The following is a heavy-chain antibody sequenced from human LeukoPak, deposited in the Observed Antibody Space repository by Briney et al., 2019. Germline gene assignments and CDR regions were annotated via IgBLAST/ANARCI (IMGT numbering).Heavy chain of an antibody. V-gene: IGHV4-31*03. D-gene: IGHD3-16*01. CDR3: ARGGKIKNFDY. J-gene: IGHJ4*02. Sequence: SETLSLTCTVSGGSISSGGYYWSWIRQHPGKGLEWIGYIYYSGSTYYNPSLKSRVTISVDTSKNQFSLKLSSVTAADTAVYYCARGGKIKNFDYWGQGTMVTVSS. CDR2: IYYSGST. CDR1: GGSISSGGYY.